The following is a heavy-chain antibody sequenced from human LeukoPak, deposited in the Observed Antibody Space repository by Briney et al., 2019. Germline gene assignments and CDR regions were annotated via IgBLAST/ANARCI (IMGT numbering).Heavy chain of an antibody. D-gene: IGHD5-12*01. Sequence: PGGSLRLSCGASGSTFTTHWIHWVRQAPGKGLEWVSRIKPDGSDTNYADSVKGRFTISRDNAKNTVYLQMNSLRAEDTAVYYCTRGKYGGYFIDYWGQGTLVTVSS. CDR1: GSTFTTHW. J-gene: IGHJ4*02. CDR2: IKPDGSDT. V-gene: IGHV3-74*01. CDR3: TRGKYGGYFIDY.